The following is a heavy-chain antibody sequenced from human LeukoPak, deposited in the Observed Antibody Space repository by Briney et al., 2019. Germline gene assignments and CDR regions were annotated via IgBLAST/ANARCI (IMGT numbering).Heavy chain of an antibody. V-gene: IGHV5-51*01. CDR3: ARQKGIPFRGHITVLRGVTYDY. Sequence: GESLKISCKGSGYSFTSYWIGWVRQMPGKGLEWMGIIYPGDSDTRYSPSFQGQVTISADKSISTAYLQWSSLKVSGTAMYYCARQKGIPFRGHITVLRGVTYDYWGQGTLVTVSS. D-gene: IGHD3-10*01. CDR1: GYSFTSYW. J-gene: IGHJ4*02. CDR2: IYPGDSDT.